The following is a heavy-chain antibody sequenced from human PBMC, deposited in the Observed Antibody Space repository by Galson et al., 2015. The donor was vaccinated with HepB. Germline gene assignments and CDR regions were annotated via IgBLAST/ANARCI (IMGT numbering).Heavy chain of an antibody. CDR1: GYTFTSYD. J-gene: IGHJ6*02. CDR3: ARSKTYCDFWSGYPPHRGGMDV. Sequence: SVKVSCKASGYTFTSYDINWVRQATGQGLEWMGWMNPNSGNTGYAQKFQGRVTMTRNTSISTAYMELSSLRSEDTAVYYCARSKTYCDFWSGYPPHRGGMDVWGQGTTVTVSS. D-gene: IGHD3-3*01. V-gene: IGHV1-8*01. CDR2: MNPNSGNT.